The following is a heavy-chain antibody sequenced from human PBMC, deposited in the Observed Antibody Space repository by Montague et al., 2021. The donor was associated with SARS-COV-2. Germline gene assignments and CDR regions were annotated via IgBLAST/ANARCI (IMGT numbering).Heavy chain of an antibody. CDR1: GFSFSRYH. CDR3: ARASWIVATVPDY. Sequence: SLRLSCVASGFSFSRYHMNLVRQAPGKGLEWVSSISPSGDYIYSSDSLKGRFIISRDNAKNSLYLQMSSLRAEDTAIYYCARASWIVATVPDYWGQGTLVTVSS. CDR2: ISPSGDYI. V-gene: IGHV3-21*01. D-gene: IGHD5-12*01. J-gene: IGHJ4*02.